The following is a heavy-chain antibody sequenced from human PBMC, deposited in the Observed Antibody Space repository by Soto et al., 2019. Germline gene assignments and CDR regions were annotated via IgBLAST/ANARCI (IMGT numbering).Heavy chain of an antibody. CDR1: GFTVSSNY. Sequence: RRLSCAASGFTVSSNYMSWGRQAPGKGLEWVSVIYSGGSTYYADSVKGRFTISRDNSKNTLYLQMNSLRAEDTDVYYCAREKNDSSGSDAFDIWGQGTMVTVSS. J-gene: IGHJ3*02. CDR2: IYSGGST. D-gene: IGHD3-22*01. V-gene: IGHV3-53*01. CDR3: AREKNDSSGSDAFDI.